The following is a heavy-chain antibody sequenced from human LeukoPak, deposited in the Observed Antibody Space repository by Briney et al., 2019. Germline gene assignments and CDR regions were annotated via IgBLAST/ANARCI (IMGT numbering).Heavy chain of an antibody. CDR3: ARLVVVPAAIRYGMDV. J-gene: IGHJ6*02. CDR2: INPNSGGT. V-gene: IGHV1-2*02. CDR1: GYTFTVYY. Sequence: ASVKVSCKASGYTFTVYYMHWVRQAPGQGLEWMGWINPNSGGTNYAQKFQGRVTITRDTSISTAYMELSRLRSDDTAVYYCARLVVVPAAIRYGMDVWGQGTTVTVSS. D-gene: IGHD2-2*02.